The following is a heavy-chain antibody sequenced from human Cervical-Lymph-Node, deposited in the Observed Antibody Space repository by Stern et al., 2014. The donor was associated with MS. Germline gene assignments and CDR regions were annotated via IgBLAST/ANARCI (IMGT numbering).Heavy chain of an antibody. CDR2: IYPGDSDT. Sequence: EVQLVESGAEVKKPGESLKISCKGSGYSFTANWIAWVRQTPGKGLAWSGIIYPGDSDTRYSPSFQGQVTISADKSISTAYLQWSSLKASDTAMYYCARDYGDYAFDYWGQGTLVTVSS. V-gene: IGHV5-51*01. J-gene: IGHJ4*02. CDR1: GYSFTANW. CDR3: ARDYGDYAFDY. D-gene: IGHD4-17*01.